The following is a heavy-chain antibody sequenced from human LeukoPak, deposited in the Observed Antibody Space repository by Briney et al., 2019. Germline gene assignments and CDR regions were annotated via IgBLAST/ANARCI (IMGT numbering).Heavy chain of an antibody. CDR1: GGTFSSYA. Sequence: SVKVSCKASGGTFSSYAISWVRQAPGQGLEWMGGIIPIFGTANYAQKFQGRVTITADESTSTAYMELSSLRSEDTAVYYCARDRSIAVAGTYFDYWGQGTLITVSS. CDR2: IIPIFGTA. V-gene: IGHV1-69*01. D-gene: IGHD6-19*01. CDR3: ARDRSIAVAGTYFDY. J-gene: IGHJ4*02.